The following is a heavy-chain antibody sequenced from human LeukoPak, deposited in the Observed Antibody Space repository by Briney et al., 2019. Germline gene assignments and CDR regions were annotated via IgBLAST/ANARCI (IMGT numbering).Heavy chain of an antibody. CDR3: ATAVASSSGWYADY. V-gene: IGHV3-21*01. D-gene: IGHD6-19*01. Sequence: GGSLRLSCAASGFTFGAYTINWVRQAPGKGLEWVSCIFSRSESILYADSVKGRFTISRDNSKNTLYLQMNSLRAEDTAVYYCATAVASSSGWYADYWGQGTLVTVSS. CDR1: GFTFGAYT. CDR2: IFSRSESI. J-gene: IGHJ4*02.